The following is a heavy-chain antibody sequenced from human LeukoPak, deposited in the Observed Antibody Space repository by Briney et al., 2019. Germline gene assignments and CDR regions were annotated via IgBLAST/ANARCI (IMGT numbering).Heavy chain of an antibody. CDR3: ARGNFWSGYYH. CDR2: IKQDGSEK. Sequence: GGSLRLSCAASGFTFSSCWMSWVRQAPGKGLEWVANIKQDGSEKYYVDSVKGRFTISRDNAKNSLYLQMNSLRAEDTAVYYCARGNFWSGYYHWGQGTLVTVSS. V-gene: IGHV3-7*03. J-gene: IGHJ5*02. D-gene: IGHD3-3*01. CDR1: GFTFSSCW.